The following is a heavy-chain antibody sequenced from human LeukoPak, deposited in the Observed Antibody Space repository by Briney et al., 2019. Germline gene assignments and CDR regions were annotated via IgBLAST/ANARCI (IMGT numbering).Heavy chain of an antibody. Sequence: GGSLSLSCAASGFTFSDYYMSWIRQAPGNGLGWVSYISSSSSYTNYADSVKGRFTISRDNAKNSLYLQMNSLRAEDTAVYYCARSHCSGGSCPLDYWGQGTLVTVSS. CDR1: GFTFSDYY. CDR3: ARSHCSGGSCPLDY. V-gene: IGHV3-11*06. CDR2: ISSSSSYT. D-gene: IGHD2-15*01. J-gene: IGHJ4*02.